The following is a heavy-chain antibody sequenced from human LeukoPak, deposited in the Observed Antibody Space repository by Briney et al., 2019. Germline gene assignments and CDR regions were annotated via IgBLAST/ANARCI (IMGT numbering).Heavy chain of an antibody. D-gene: IGHD5-24*01. CDR2: ISGSGGST. V-gene: IGHV3-23*01. J-gene: IGHJ6*03. CDR3: AKVDTAGGWLQSMGYYMDV. CDR1: GFTFSSYA. Sequence: GGSLRLSCAASGFTFSSYAMSWVHQAPGKGLEWVSAISGSGGSTYYTDSVKGRFTISRDNSKNTLYLQMNSLRAEDTAVYYCAKVDTAGGWLQSMGYYMDVWGKGTTVTVSS.